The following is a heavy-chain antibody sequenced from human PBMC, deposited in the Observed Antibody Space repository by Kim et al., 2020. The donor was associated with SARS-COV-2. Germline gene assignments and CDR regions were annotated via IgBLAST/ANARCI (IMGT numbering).Heavy chain of an antibody. Sequence: GGSLRLSCAASGFTGFTFSAYAMHWVRQAPVKGLEWVTLISYAGGNKYYADSVRDRFTISRDNSKNTVYLQMNSLRTEDTAVYYCARSRSYSTSWFFDFWGQGTLVTVSS. CDR2: ISYAGGNK. CDR1: GFTGFTFSAYA. D-gene: IGHD6-13*01. V-gene: IGHV3-30-3*01. CDR3: ARSRSYSTSWFFDF. J-gene: IGHJ4*02.